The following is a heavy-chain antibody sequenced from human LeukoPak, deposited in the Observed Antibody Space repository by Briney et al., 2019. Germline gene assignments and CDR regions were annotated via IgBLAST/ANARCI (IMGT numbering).Heavy chain of an antibody. D-gene: IGHD2-2*01. J-gene: IGHJ3*02. Sequence: ASVKVSCKASGYTFNSYYMHWVRQAPGKGLEWMGIINPSGGSTSYAQKFQGRVTMTRDTSTSTVYMELSSLTSEDTAVYYCARGRGVVVPAAPTGDPFDIWGQGTMVTVSS. CDR2: INPSGGST. V-gene: IGHV1-46*02. CDR3: ARGRGVVVPAAPTGDPFDI. CDR1: GYTFNSYY.